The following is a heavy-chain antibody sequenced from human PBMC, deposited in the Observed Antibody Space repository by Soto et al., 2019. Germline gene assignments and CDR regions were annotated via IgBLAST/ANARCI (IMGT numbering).Heavy chain of an antibody. V-gene: IGHV1-69*12. CDR2: IIPIFGTA. CDR3: AREPALRILGYFDL. J-gene: IGHJ2*01. CDR1: GGTFSSYA. D-gene: IGHD4-17*01. Sequence: QVQLVQSGAEVKKPGSSVKVSCKASGGTFSSYAISWVRQAPGQGLEWMGGIIPIFGTANYAQKFQGRVTITADESTSTAYMKLSSLRSEDTAVYYCAREPALRILGYFDLWGRGTLVTVSS.